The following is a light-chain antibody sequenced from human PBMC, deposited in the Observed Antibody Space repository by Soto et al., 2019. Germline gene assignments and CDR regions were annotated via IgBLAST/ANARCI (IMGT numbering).Light chain of an antibody. CDR1: QSVSSN. CDR3: QQYNNWPPGT. CDR2: GAS. V-gene: IGKV3-15*01. J-gene: IGKJ3*01. Sequence: EIVMTQSPATLSVSPGERATLSCRASQSVSSNLAWYQQKPGQAPRLLIYGASTRATGIPARFSGSGSGTEFTFTISSLQSEDFAIYYCQQYNNWPPGTFGPGTKVDIK.